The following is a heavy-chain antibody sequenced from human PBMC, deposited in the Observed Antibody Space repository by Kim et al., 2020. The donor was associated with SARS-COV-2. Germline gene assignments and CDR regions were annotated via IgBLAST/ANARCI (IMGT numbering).Heavy chain of an antibody. CDR3: ASNVLRFLEWDTFDI. J-gene: IGHJ3*02. V-gene: IGHV3-53*01. CDR1: GFTVSSNY. D-gene: IGHD3-3*01. CDR2: IYSGGST. Sequence: GGSLRLSCAASGFTVSSNYMSWVRQAPGKGLEWVSVIYSGGSTYYADSVKGRFTISRDNSKNTLYLQMNSLRAEDTAVYYCASNVLRFLEWDTFDIWGQGIMGAVSS.